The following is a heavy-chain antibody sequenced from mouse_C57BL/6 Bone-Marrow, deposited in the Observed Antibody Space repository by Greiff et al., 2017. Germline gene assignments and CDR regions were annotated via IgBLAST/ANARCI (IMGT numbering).Heavy chain of an antibody. J-gene: IGHJ4*01. D-gene: IGHD3-2*02. Sequence: QVQLKQPGAELVKPGASVKVSCKASGYTFTSYWMHWVKQRPGQGLEWIGRIHPSDSDTNYNQKFKGKATLTVDKSSSTAYMQLSSLTSEDSAVYYCAIWQLRPHFSYYYAMDYWGQGTSVTVSS. CDR3: AIWQLRPHFSYYYAMDY. CDR1: GYTFTSYW. V-gene: IGHV1-74*01. CDR2: IHPSDSDT.